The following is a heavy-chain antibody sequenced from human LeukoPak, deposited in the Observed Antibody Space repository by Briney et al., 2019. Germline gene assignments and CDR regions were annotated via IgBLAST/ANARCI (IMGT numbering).Heavy chain of an antibody. CDR1: GFTFTSAW. CDR2: IKGKTAAGAP. V-gene: IGHV3-15*01. CDR3: ITGDYDFWSGFYSPNHYFDY. D-gene: IGHD3-3*01. J-gene: IGHJ4*02. Sequence: GGSLRLSCAASGFTFTSAWMSWVRQAPGKGLEWVGRIKGKTAAGAPDYVASVKGRFTISRDDSKNTLFLQMDSLKTEDTAVYYCITGDYDFWSGFYSPNHYFDYWGQGTLVTVSS.